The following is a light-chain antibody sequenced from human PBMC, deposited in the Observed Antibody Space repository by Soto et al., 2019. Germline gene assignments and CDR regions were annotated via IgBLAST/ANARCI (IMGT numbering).Light chain of an antibody. V-gene: IGKV3-20*01. CDR1: QSVSSDY. Sequence: EIVLTQSPDTLSLSPGERATHSCRASQSVSSDYLVWYQQRPGQAPRLLIYGASRRATGIPERFSGSGSGTDFILTISRLEPDDFAVYYCQHYDNTPPSITFGPGTKVDIK. J-gene: IGKJ3*01. CDR3: QHYDNTPPSIT. CDR2: GAS.